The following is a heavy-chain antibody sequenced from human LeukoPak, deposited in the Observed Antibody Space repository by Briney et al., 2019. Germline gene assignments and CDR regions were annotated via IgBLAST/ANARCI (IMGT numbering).Heavy chain of an antibody. Sequence: GGSLRLSCAASGFTFSSYTMNWVRQAPGKGLEWVSPISTSSSYIYYADSVKGRFTISRDNAKKSLYLQMNSLRAEDTAVYYCARDGDTVLTRGYYYYLDVWGKGTTVTVSS. CDR3: ARDGDTVLTRGYYYYLDV. D-gene: IGHD4-23*01. CDR2: ISTSSSYI. J-gene: IGHJ6*03. CDR1: GFTFSSYT. V-gene: IGHV3-21*01.